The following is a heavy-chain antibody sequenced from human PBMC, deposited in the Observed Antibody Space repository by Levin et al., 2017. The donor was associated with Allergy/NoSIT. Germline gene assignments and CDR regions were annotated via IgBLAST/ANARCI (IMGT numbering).Heavy chain of an antibody. CDR3: AKATLDFDY. Sequence: GESLKISCAASGFTFSSYGMHWVRQAPGKGLEWVAVISYDGSNKYYADSVKGRFTISRDNSKNTLYLQMNSLRAEDTAVYYCAKATLDFDYWGQGTLVTVSS. CDR1: GFTFSSYG. CDR2: ISYDGSNK. D-gene: IGHD2/OR15-2a*01. V-gene: IGHV3-30*18. J-gene: IGHJ4*02.